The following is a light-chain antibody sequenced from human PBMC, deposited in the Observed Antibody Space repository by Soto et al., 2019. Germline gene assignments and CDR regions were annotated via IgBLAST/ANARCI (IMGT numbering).Light chain of an antibody. Sequence: ALTQSPGTLSSSPGERATLSCRASQSVSSNYLAWYQQKPGQAPRLLIYGASSRATGIPDRFSGSGSGTDFTLTIDRLESEDFAVYFCQQYGSSPQTFGQGTTVEIK. CDR2: GAS. V-gene: IGKV3-20*01. CDR1: QSVSSNY. J-gene: IGKJ1*01. CDR3: QQYGSSPQT.